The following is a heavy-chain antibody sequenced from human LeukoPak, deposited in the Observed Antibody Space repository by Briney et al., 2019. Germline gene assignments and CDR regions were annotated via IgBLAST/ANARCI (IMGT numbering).Heavy chain of an antibody. V-gene: IGHV3-30-3*01. CDR3: VREGEHYYDHSASFVD. CDR2: IPSDGGTR. J-gene: IGHJ4*02. D-gene: IGHD3-22*01. CDR1: GFISSADI. Sequence: SLRFSCAAAGFISSADILHLVRETARRLLSLVGAIPSDGGTRNYAKSVKGLFIISRDNSKNKLYLQTNRLRTEDTALYYCVREGEHYYDHSASFVDWGQGTLVTVSS.